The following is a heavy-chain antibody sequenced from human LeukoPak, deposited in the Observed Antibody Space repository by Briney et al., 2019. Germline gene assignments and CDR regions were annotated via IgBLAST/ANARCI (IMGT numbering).Heavy chain of an antibody. Sequence: SETLSLTCAVYGGSFSGYYWSWIRQPPGKGLEWIGEINHSGSTNYNPSLKSRVTISVDTSKNQFSLKLSSVTAADTAVYYCARGGYYYGSRYLYAFDIWGQGTMVTVSS. CDR1: GGSFSGYY. J-gene: IGHJ3*02. CDR3: ARGGYYYGSRYLYAFDI. V-gene: IGHV4-34*01. CDR2: INHSGST. D-gene: IGHD3-10*01.